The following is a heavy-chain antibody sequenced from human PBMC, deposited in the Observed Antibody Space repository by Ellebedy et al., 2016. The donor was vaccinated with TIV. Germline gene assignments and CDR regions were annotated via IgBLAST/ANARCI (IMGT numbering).Heavy chain of an antibody. CDR2: IDPGDSDA. Sequence: GESLKISCKGSGYTFTNHWIAWVRQMPGKGLEWMGIIDPGDSDARYNPSFEGQVTISADKSVTTAYLRLSSLKTSDTATYYCARHSHYLFYLNGMDVWGQGTTVTVSS. D-gene: IGHD1-26*01. CDR3: ARHSHYLFYLNGMDV. J-gene: IGHJ6*02. CDR1: GYTFTNHW. V-gene: IGHV5-51*01.